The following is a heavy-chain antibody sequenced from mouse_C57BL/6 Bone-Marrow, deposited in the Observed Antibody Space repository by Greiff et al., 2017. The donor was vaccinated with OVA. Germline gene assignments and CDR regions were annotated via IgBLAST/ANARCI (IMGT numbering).Heavy chain of an antibody. D-gene: IGHD1-1*01. CDR3: ARMGYGSGSDY. CDR1: GYTFTDYY. V-gene: IGHV1-26*01. CDR2: INPNNGGT. J-gene: IGHJ2*01. Sequence: VQLKQSGPELVKPGASVKISCKASGYTFTDYYMNWVKQSHGKSLEWIGDINPNNGGTSYNQKFKGKATLTVDKSSSTAYMELRSLTSEDSAVYYCARMGYGSGSDYWGQGTTLTVSS.